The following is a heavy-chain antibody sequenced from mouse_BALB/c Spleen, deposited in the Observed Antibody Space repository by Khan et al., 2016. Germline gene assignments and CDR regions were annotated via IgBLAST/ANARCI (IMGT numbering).Heavy chain of an antibody. Sequence: LVKTGASVKISCKASGYSFTGYYIHWVKQSHGKGLEWIGDISCYNGATNYNQKFRGKATFTVDTSSSTAYMQFNSLTSEDSAAYSGARRGYDGYYAMTDWGKGSSDTVSS. CDR1: GYSFTGYY. V-gene: IGHV1S34*01. CDR2: ISCYNGAT. CDR3: ARRGYDGYYAMTD. J-gene: IGHJ4*01. D-gene: IGHD2-2*01.